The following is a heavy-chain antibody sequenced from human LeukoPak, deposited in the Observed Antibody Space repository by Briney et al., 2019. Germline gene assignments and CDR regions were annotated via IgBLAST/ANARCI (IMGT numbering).Heavy chain of an antibody. CDR1: GGSISSGGYS. V-gene: IGHV4-30-2*01. CDR3: ARDIRSDFWSGYWNYYYGMDV. J-gene: IGHJ6*02. D-gene: IGHD3-3*01. CDR2: IYHSGST. Sequence: SETLSLTCAVSGGSISSGGYSWSWIRQPPGKGLEWIGYIYHSGSTYYNPSLKSRVTISVDRSKNQFSLKLSSVTAADTAVYYCARDIRSDFWSGYWNYYYGMDVWGQGTTVTVSS.